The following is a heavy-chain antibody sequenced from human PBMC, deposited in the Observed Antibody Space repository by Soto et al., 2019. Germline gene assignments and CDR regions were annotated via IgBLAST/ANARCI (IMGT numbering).Heavy chain of an antibody. J-gene: IGHJ4*02. CDR3: AKETNYYASTLPGKQVENYFDY. Sequence: GGSLRLSCAASGFTFDDYTMHWVRQAPGKGLEWVSLISWDGGSTYYADSVKGRFTISRDNSKNSLYLQMNSLRTEDTALYYCAKETNYYASTLPGKQVENYFDYWGQGTLVTVSS. D-gene: IGHD3-22*01. CDR2: ISWDGGST. V-gene: IGHV3-43*01. CDR1: GFTFDDYT.